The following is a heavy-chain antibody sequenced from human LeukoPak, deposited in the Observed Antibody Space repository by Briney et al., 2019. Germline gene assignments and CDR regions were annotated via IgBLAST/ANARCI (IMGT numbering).Heavy chain of an antibody. CDR2: ISYDGSNK. D-gene: IGHD6-19*01. J-gene: IGHJ4*02. CDR1: GFTFSSYS. V-gene: IGHV3-30*03. CDR3: ARGWTVAYVDY. Sequence: PGGSLRLSCAASGFTFSSYSMNWVRQAPGKGLEWVAVISYDGSNKYYADSVKGRFTISRDNSKNTLYLQMNSLRAEDTAVYYCARGWTVAYVDYWGQRTLVTVSS.